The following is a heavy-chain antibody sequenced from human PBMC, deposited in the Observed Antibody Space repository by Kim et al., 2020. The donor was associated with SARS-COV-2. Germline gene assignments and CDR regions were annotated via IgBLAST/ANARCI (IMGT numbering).Heavy chain of an antibody. V-gene: IGHV1-69*01. D-gene: IGHD5-12*01. J-gene: IGHJ5*02. CDR3: ARDGSGYDLEPWFDP. Sequence: QKFQGRVTITADESTSTAYMELSSLRSEDTAVYYCARDGSGYDLEPWFDPWGQGTLVTVSS.